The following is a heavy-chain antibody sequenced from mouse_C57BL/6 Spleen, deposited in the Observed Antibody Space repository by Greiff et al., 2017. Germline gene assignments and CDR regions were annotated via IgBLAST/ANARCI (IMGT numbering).Heavy chain of an antibody. V-gene: IGHV5-9*01. J-gene: IGHJ3*01. CDR1: GFTFSSYT. CDR2: ISGGGGNT. D-gene: IGHD2-5*01. Sequence: EVKLVESGGGLVKPGGSLKLSCAASGFTFSSYTMSWARQTPEKRLEWVATISGGGGNTYYPDSVKGRFTISRDNAKNTLYLQMSSLRSEDTALYYCARHGYSNSFAYWGQGTLVTVSA. CDR3: ARHGYSNSFAY.